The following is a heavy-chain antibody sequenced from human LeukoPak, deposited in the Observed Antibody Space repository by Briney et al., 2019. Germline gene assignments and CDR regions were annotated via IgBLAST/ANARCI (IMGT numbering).Heavy chain of an antibody. V-gene: IGHV3-7*03. D-gene: IGHD3-22*01. Sequence: GGSLRLSCTASGFTFNRYWMSWVRQAPRKGLEWVANIKQDGSETYYLDSMKGRFTISRDNAKNSLYLQMNSLRAEDTAVYYCARDKGNYDTSGSLFIFGGQGTLVTVSS. CDR1: GFTFNRYW. J-gene: IGHJ4*02. CDR3: ARDKGNYDTSGSLFIF. CDR2: IKQDGSET.